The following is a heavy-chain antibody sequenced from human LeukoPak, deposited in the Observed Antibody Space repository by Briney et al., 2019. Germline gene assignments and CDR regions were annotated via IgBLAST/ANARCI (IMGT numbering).Heavy chain of an antibody. J-gene: IGHJ4*02. CDR1: GFTFSSYW. Sequence: KAGGSLRLSCAASGFTFSSYWMHWVRQAPGKGLEWVSSISSSSSYIYYADSVKGRFTISRHNDKNSLYLQMNSLRAEDTAVYYCARDLRSYGDYWGQGTLVTVSS. D-gene: IGHD1-26*01. CDR3: ARDLRSYGDY. CDR2: ISSSSSYI. V-gene: IGHV3-21*01.